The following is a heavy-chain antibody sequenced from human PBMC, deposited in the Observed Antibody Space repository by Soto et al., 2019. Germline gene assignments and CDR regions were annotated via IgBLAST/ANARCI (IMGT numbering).Heavy chain of an antibody. V-gene: IGHV3-21*01. CDR1: GSTFSSYS. CDR3: AREGKYSSGWYDYYYYGMDV. Sequence: GGSLRLSCAASGSTFSSYSMNWVRQAPGKGLEWVSSISSSSSYIYYAGSVKGRFTISRDNAKNSLYLQMNSLRAEDTAVYYCAREGKYSSGWYDYYYYGMDVWGQGTTVTVSS. J-gene: IGHJ6*02. CDR2: ISSSSSYI. D-gene: IGHD6-19*01.